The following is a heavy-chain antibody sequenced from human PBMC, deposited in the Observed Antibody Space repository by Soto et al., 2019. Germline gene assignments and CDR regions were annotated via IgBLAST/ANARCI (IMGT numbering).Heavy chain of an antibody. CDR3: ARDRGAAPRAYGGYYYYGMDV. CDR2: TYYRSKWYN. Sequence: QVQLQQSGPGLVKPSQTLSLTCAISGDSVSSNSAAWNWIRQSPSRGLEWLGRTYYRSKWYNDYAVSVKSRITINPDTSKNQFSLQLNSVTPEDTAVYYCARDRGAAPRAYGGYYYYGMDVWGQGTTVTVSS. J-gene: IGHJ6*02. V-gene: IGHV6-1*01. CDR1: GDSVSSNSAA. D-gene: IGHD3-10*01.